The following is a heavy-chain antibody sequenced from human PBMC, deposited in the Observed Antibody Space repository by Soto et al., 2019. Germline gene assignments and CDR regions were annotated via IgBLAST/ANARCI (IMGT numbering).Heavy chain of an antibody. Sequence: GGSLRLSCAASGFTFRSYAMSWVRQAPGKGLEWVSAISGSCGSTYYADSVKGRFTISRDNSKNTLYLQMNSLRAEDTAVYYFAKCLGTTPVFYAYWSQGTPVTGSS. CDR1: GFTFRSYA. CDR3: AKCLGTTPVFYAY. J-gene: IGHJ4*01. D-gene: IGHD2-2*01. CDR2: ISGSCGST. V-gene: IGHV3-23*01.